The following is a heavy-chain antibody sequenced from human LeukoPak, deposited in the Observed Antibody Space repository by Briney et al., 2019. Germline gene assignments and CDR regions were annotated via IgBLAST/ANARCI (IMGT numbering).Heavy chain of an antibody. J-gene: IGHJ3*01. D-gene: IGHD3-16*01. CDR3: ARDWGLDALDV. Sequence: SETLSLTCTVSGHSVGSRSYYWTWIRQPPGKGLEWLGYIYKSGTTEYNPSLKSRVTISVDISKTQFSLKLSSVTAADTAVYYCARDWGLDALDVWGQGTMVTVSS. CDR1: GHSVGSRSYY. V-gene: IGHV4-61*01. CDR2: IYKSGTT.